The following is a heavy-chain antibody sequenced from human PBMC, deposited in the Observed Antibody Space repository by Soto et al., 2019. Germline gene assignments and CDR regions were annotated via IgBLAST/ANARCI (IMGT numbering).Heavy chain of an antibody. J-gene: IGHJ6*02. CDR2: MYYSGST. D-gene: IGHD2-2*01. Sequence: PSETLSLTCTVSGDSIISSNYYWAWIRQSPGKGLEWIGNMYYSGSTYYNLSLKSRVTMSVDTSKNQPSLKISSVTAADTSVYYCARIVVIPAAPDYYNYYGVDVWGQGTTVTVSS. CDR1: GDSIISSNYY. CDR3: ARIVVIPAAPDYYNYYGVDV. V-gene: IGHV4-39*01.